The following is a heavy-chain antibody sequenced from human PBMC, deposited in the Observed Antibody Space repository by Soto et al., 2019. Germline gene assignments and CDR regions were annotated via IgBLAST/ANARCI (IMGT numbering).Heavy chain of an antibody. CDR2: ISGSGGST. Sequence: PGGSLRLSCAASGFTFSSYAMSWVRQAPGKGLEWVSAISGSGGSTYYADSVKGRFTISRDNSKNTLYLQMNSLRAEDTAVYYCAKYLPPKIFDIGDQFDYWGQGTLVTVSS. CDR3: AKYLPPKIFDIGDQFDY. J-gene: IGHJ4*02. V-gene: IGHV3-23*01. CDR1: GFTFSSYA. D-gene: IGHD3-3*01.